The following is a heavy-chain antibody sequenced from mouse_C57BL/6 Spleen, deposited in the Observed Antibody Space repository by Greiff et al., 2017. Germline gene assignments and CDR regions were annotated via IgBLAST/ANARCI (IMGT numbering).Heavy chain of an antibody. CDR2: IYPRSGNT. J-gene: IGHJ2*01. Sequence: VQLQQSGAELARPGASVKLSCKASGYTFTSYGISWVKQRTGQGLEWIGEIYPRSGNTYYNEKFKGKATLTADKSSSTAYMELRSLTSEDSAVYFCARSGYSNPYYFDYWGKGTTLTVSS. CDR3: ARSGYSNPYYFDY. D-gene: IGHD2-5*01. CDR1: GYTFTSYG. V-gene: IGHV1-81*01.